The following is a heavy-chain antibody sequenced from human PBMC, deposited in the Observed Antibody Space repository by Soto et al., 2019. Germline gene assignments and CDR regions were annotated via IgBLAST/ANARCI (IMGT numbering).Heavy chain of an antibody. J-gene: IGHJ4*02. D-gene: IGHD5-12*01. V-gene: IGHV3-9*01. Sequence: GGSLRLSCAASGFTFDDYAMHWVRQAPGKGLEWVSGISWNSGSIGYADSVKGRFTISRDNAKNSLYLQMNSLRAEDTALYYCAKGSRGYSGYDYYFDYGGQGTLVTVSP. CDR2: ISWNSGSI. CDR3: AKGSRGYSGYDYYFDY. CDR1: GFTFDDYA.